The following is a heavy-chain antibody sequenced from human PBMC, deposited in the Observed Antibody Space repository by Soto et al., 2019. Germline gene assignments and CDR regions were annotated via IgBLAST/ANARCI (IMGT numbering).Heavy chain of an antibody. CDR1: GFSFTTAGVA. D-gene: IGHD5-12*01. CDR2: IYYNDDR. J-gene: IGHJ4*02. V-gene: IGHV2-5*01. Sequence: QITLQESGPTLVKPTQTLTLTCTFSGFSFTTAGVAVGWIRQTPGGALEWLTLIYYNDDRRFSPSLKTRLTFTGVTSKNQVVLSLSNAGPGHTATYFCAHSDGGYGTIYFDCWGQGIPVTVSS. CDR3: AHSDGGYGTIYFDC.